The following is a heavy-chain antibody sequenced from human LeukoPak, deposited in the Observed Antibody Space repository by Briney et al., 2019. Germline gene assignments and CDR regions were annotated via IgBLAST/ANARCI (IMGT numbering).Heavy chain of an antibody. CDR1: GCSFSRHS. CDR3: ARRGLQGFCSVNSCHSFFDS. V-gene: IGHV3-23*01. D-gene: IGHD2-15*01. J-gene: IGHJ5*01. Sequence: PGGSLRLSCVASGCSFSRHSISWVRQAPGKGLEWVSAITASGGDSFYAESVEGRFSVSRDDSKSTVFLQMSSLTADDTGLYFCARRGLQGFCSVNSCHSFFDSWGRGTRVIVSS. CDR2: ITASGGDS.